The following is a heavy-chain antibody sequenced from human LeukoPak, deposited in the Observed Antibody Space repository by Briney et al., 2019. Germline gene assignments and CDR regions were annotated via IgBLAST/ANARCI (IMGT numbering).Heavy chain of an antibody. CDR2: IIPILGIA. J-gene: IGHJ6*02. D-gene: IGHD6-13*01. CDR1: GGTFSSYA. CDR3: ARLDSSSWDPLYYYYYGMDV. Sequence: SVKVSCKASGGTFSSYAISWVRQAPGQGLEWMGRIIPILGIANYAQKFQGRVTMTRNTSISTAYMELSSLRSEDTAVYYCARLDSSSWDPLYYYYYGMDVWGQGTTVTVSS. V-gene: IGHV1-69*04.